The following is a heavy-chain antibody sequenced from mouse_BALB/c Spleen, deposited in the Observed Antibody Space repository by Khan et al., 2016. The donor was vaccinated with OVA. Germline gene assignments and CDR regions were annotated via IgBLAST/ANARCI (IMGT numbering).Heavy chain of an antibody. J-gene: IGHJ2*01. CDR3: ARLIINFDY. V-gene: IGHV1S81*02. CDR2: INPSNGRT. CDR1: GYTLTSYW. Sequence: QVQLQQPGAELVNPGASVNLSCKASGYTLTSYWMHWVKQRPGQGLEWIGEINPSNGRTNYNEKFKSKATLTVDKSSSTAYMQLSSPTSEDSAVYYCARLIINFDYWGQGTTLTVSS.